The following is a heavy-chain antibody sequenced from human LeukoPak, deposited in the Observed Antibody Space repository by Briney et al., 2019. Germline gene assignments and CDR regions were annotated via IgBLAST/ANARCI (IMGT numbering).Heavy chain of an antibody. CDR1: GGSISSGSYY. J-gene: IGHJ5*02. CDR3: ARGIAARPGWFDP. CDR2: IYTSGST. V-gene: IGHV4-61*02. D-gene: IGHD6-6*01. Sequence: SETLSLTCTVSGGSISSGSYYWSWIRQPAGKGLEWIGRIYTSGSTNYNPSLKSRVTISVDTSKNQFSLKLSFVTAADTAVYYCARGIAARPGWFDPWGQGTLVTVSS.